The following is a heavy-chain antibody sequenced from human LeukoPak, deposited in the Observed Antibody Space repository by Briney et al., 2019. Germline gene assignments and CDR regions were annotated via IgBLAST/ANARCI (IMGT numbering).Heavy chain of an antibody. Sequence: ASVKVSCKASGYTFTSYGISWVRQAPGQGREWMGWISAYNGNTNYAQKFQGRVTITRNTSISTAYMELSSLRSEDTAVYYCAREDEYYYDSSGYYNWGQGTLVTVSS. CDR2: ISAYNGNT. CDR1: GYTFTSYG. J-gene: IGHJ4*02. CDR3: AREDEYYYDSSGYYN. D-gene: IGHD3-22*01. V-gene: IGHV1-18*01.